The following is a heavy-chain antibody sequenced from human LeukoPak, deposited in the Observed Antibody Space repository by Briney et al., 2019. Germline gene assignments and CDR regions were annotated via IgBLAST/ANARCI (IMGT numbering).Heavy chain of an antibody. CDR2: ISYSGST. CDR3: ARHGRKFCSSTSCSHYFDY. Sequence: KPSETLSLTCTVSGGSISSYYWSWIRQPPGKGLECIGYISYSGSTNYNPSLKRRVTISVDTSKNQFSLQLSSVTAADTAVYYCARHGRKFCSSTSCSHYFDYWGQGTLVAVSS. CDR1: GGSISSYY. V-gene: IGHV4-59*08. D-gene: IGHD2-2*01. J-gene: IGHJ4*02.